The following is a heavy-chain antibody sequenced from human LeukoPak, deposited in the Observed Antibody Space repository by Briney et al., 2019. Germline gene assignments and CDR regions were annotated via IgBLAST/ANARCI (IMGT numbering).Heavy chain of an antibody. Sequence: GASVTVSFTTSGYTFTGYYIHWVRQAPGQGLEWMGRINPNSGGTNYAQKFQGRVTMTRDTSISTAYMELSRLTSDDTAVYYCARDRGGSGTSCYDYWGQGTLVTVSS. CDR1: GYTFTGYY. J-gene: IGHJ4*02. V-gene: IGHV1-2*06. CDR2: INPNSGGT. D-gene: IGHD2-2*01. CDR3: ARDRGGSGTSCYDY.